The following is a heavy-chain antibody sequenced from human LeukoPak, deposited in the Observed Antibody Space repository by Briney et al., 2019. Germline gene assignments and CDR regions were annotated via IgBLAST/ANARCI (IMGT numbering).Heavy chain of an antibody. CDR3: AKIGSSHDFDY. J-gene: IGHJ4*02. Sequence: ASVTVSCQASGYTFTSYDINWVRQAAGQGLEWMGWMNPNSGNTGYAQKFQGRVTMTRDTSISTAYMELSSLKSDDTAVYYCAKIGSSHDFDYWGQGTLITVSS. D-gene: IGHD1-26*01. CDR1: GYTFTSYD. CDR2: MNPNSGNT. V-gene: IGHV1-8*01.